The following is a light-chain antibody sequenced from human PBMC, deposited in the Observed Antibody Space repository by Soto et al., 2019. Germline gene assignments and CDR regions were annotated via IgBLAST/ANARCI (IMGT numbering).Light chain of an antibody. J-gene: IGLJ1*01. CDR2: NNN. V-gene: IGLV1-44*01. CDR1: SSNIGPNA. CDR3: AAWDDSLNGLV. Sequence: QSVLTQPPSASVTPGQKVTISCSGSSSNIGPNAVNWYQQLPGTAPKLLLYNNNQRPSGVSDRFSGSKSGTSASLAISGLHSDDEADYHCAAWDDSLNGLVFGTGTKVTAL.